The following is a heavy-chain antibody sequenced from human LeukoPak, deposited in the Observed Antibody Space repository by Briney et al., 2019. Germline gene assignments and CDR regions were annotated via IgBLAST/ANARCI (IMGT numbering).Heavy chain of an antibody. Sequence: SETLSHTCACYGGSLCGYYWSWIRPPARKGLGWVWRIYTSGSTNHNPSLKSRVTMSVDTSKNQFSLKLSSVTAADTAVYSCAREATTYYYDSSGYYYPWGQGTLVTVSS. CDR3: AREATTYYYDSSGYYYP. CDR2: IYTSGST. CDR1: GGSLCGYY. J-gene: IGHJ5*02. D-gene: IGHD3-22*01. V-gene: IGHV4-59*10.